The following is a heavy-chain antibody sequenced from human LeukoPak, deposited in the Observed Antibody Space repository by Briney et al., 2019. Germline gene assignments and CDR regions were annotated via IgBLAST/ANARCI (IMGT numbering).Heavy chain of an antibody. CDR2: IYYSGST. CDR1: GYSISSGYY. CDR3: ASQAAQYQLLVYYYYYMDV. Sequence: PSETLSLTCTVSGYSISSGYYWGWIRQPPGKGLEWIGSIYYSGSTYYNPSLKSRVTISVDTSKNQFSLKLSSVTAADTAVYYCASQAAQYQLLVYYYYYMDVWGKGTTVTVSS. V-gene: IGHV4-38-2*02. D-gene: IGHD2-2*01. J-gene: IGHJ6*03.